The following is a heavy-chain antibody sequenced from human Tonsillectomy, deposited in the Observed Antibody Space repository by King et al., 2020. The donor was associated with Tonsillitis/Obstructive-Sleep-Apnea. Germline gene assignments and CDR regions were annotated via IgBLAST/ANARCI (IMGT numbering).Heavy chain of an antibody. CDR1: GGSISSSSYY. D-gene: IGHD2-2*01. V-gene: IGHV4-39*01. CDR2: IYYSGST. J-gene: IGHJ4*02. CDR3: ARRCVVPAAGFDY. Sequence: VQLQESGPGLVKPSETLSLTCTVSGGSISSSSYYWGWIRQPPGKGLEWIGSIYYSGSTYYHPSLKSRVTISVATSKNQFSLKLSSVTAADTAVYYCARRCVVPAAGFDYWGQGTLVTVSS.